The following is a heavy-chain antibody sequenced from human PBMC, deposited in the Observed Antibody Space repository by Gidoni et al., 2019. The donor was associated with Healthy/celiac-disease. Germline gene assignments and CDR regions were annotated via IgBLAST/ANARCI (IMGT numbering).Heavy chain of an antibody. CDR1: GYTFPSSY. V-gene: IGHV1-46*01. CDR2: INPSGGST. Sequence: QVQLVQSGAEVKKPGASVQVSCKASGYTFPSSYMPWVRQAPGQGLEWMGIINPSGGSTSYAQKFQGRVTMTRDTSTSTVYMELSSLRSEDTAVYYCARDYREYPVNWNDADHLDYWGQGTLVTVSS. CDR3: ARDYREYPVNWNDADHLDY. J-gene: IGHJ4*02. D-gene: IGHD1-1*01.